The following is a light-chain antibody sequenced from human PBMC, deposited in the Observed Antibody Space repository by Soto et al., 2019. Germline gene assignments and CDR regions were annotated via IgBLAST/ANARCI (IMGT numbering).Light chain of an antibody. V-gene: IGKV3-20*01. CDR2: GAP. Sequence: EIVLTQSPGTLSLSPGDRATLSCGASQSVSRSYLGWYQQKPGQAPRLLMYGAPIRAAGVPDRFSGSGSGTEFTLTISRLEPEDFTVYYCHHYETFGQGTKVDIK. CDR3: HHYET. CDR1: QSVSRSY. J-gene: IGKJ1*01.